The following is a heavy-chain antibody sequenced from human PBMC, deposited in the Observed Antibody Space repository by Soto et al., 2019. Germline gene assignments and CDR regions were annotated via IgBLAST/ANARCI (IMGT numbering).Heavy chain of an antibody. J-gene: IGHJ1*01. V-gene: IGHV3-30*18. CDR3: AKDAPRYIGFDFAL. D-gene: IGHD5-12*01. CDR2: ISYDGSLR. CDR1: GFSLSGEA. Sequence: QVQLVQSGGGVVQPATSLRLSCEASGFSLSGEAIQWVRQAPAKGLEWVARISYDGSLRDYADSVQGRFTISRDNSKNTVYLELSDLKIEDTAVYYCAKDAPRYIGFDFALWGQGTRVSVSP.